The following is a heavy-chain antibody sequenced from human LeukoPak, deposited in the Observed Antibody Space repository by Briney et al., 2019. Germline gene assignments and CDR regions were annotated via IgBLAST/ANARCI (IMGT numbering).Heavy chain of an antibody. CDR3: AKGELPNDYFDY. V-gene: IGHV3-23*01. CDR1: GFTFSSYA. J-gene: IGHJ4*02. Sequence: GGSLRLSCAASGFTFSSYAMSWVRQAPGKGLEWVSAISGSGGSTYYADSVKGRFAISRDNSKNTLYLQMNSLRAEDTAVYYCAKGELPNDYFDYWGQGTLVTVSS. CDR2: ISGSGGST. D-gene: IGHD1-26*01.